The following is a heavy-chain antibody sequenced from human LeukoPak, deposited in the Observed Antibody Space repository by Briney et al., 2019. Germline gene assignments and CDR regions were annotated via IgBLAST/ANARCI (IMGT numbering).Heavy chain of an antibody. CDR1: GGSSSSYY. D-gene: IGHD6-19*01. Sequence: SETLSLTCTVSGGSSSSYYWSWIRQPPGKGLEWIGYIYYSGSTNYNPSLKSRVTISVDTSKNQFSLKLSSLTAADTAVYYCASHKPQQWLTGWFDPWGQGTLVTVSS. J-gene: IGHJ5*02. CDR2: IYYSGST. V-gene: IGHV4-59*01. CDR3: ASHKPQQWLTGWFDP.